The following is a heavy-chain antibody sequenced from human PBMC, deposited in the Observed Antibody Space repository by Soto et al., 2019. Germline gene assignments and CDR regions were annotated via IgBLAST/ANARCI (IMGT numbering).Heavy chain of an antibody. CDR3: ARVADPGLRAFDI. V-gene: IGHV1-69*13. CDR1: GGTFSSYA. J-gene: IGHJ3*02. Sequence: GASVKVSCKASGGTFSSYAISWVRQAPGQGLEWMGGIIPIFGTANYAQKFQGRVTITADESTSTAYMELSSLRSEDTAVYYCARVADPGLRAFDIWGQGTMVTVSS. CDR2: IIPIFGTA.